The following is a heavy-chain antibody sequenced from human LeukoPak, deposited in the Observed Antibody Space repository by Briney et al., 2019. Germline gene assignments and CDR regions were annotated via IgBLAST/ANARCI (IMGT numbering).Heavy chain of an antibody. CDR3: ARGMDTAMVPIDY. V-gene: IGHV4-61*02. CDR2: IYTSGST. CDR1: GGSISSGSYY. J-gene: IGHJ4*02. D-gene: IGHD5-18*01. Sequence: PSQTLSLTCTVSGGSISSGSYYWSWIRQPAGKGLEWIGRIYTSGSTNYNPSLKRRVTISVDTSKNQFSLKLSSVTAADTAVYYCARGMDTAMVPIDYWGQGTLVTVSS.